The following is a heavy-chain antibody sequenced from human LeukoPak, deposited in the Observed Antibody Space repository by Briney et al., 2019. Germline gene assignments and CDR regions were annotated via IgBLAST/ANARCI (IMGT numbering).Heavy chain of an antibody. J-gene: IGHJ6*02. CDR1: GFTFSSYS. V-gene: IGHV3-48*02. D-gene: IGHD4-23*01. CDR3: ARVQPPPTVVTPRYYYYGMDV. Sequence: PGGSLRLSCAASGFTFSSYSMNWGRQAPGKGLEWVSYISSSSSTIYYADSVKGRFTISRDNAKNSLYLQMNSLRDEDTAVYYCARVQPPPTVVTPRYYYYGMDVWGQGTTVTVSS. CDR2: ISSSSSTI.